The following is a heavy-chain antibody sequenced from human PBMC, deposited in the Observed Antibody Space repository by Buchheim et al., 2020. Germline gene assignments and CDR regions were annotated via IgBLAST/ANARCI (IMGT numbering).Heavy chain of an antibody. Sequence: EEQLVESGGGLVQPGGSLRLSCAASGFTLSSYLMSWVRQAPGKGLEWVANIKQYGSEKYYVDSVKGRFTISRDNDKKSVYLQMNSLRAEETAVYYCTRDFRGYYYYGLDVGGQGTT. CDR1: GFTLSSYL. CDR3: TRDFRGYYYYGLDV. J-gene: IGHJ6*02. D-gene: IGHD3-10*01. V-gene: IGHV3-7*01. CDR2: IKQYGSEK.